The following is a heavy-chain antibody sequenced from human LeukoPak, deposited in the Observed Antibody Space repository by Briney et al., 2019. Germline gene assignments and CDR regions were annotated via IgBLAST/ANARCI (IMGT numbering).Heavy chain of an antibody. V-gene: IGHV4-59*01. D-gene: IGHD1-26*01. J-gene: IGHJ6*02. CDR2: IYDSGTT. CDR1: GGSISSYY. CDR3: ARGDYYVYYYALDV. Sequence: LETLSLTCTVSGGSISSYYWSWIRQPPGKGLEWIGYIYDSGTTHYNPSLKSRVTISVDTSKNQFSLRLSSVTAADTAVYYCARGDYYVYYYALDVWGQGTTVTVSS.